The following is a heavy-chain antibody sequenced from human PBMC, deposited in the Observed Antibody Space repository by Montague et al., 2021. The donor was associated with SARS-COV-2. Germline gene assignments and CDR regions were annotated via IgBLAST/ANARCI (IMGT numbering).Heavy chain of an antibody. CDR2: VYHTGST. Sequence: SETLSLTCGVSSDSVTTDTGWAWVRMPPESSHQKVWEVYHTGSTKYKPSLRSRVSMSADKSWNQFSLRLTSVTAADTAIYYCARKGSGRSDLAYWGQGTLVTVSS. CDR3: ARKGSGRSDLAY. CDR1: SDSVTTDTG. J-gene: IGHJ4*02. V-gene: IGHV4-4*02. D-gene: IGHD1-26*01.